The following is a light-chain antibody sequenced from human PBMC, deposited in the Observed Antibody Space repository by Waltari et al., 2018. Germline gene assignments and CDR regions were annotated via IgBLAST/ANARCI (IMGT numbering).Light chain of an antibody. CDR3: QKYGRLPAT. V-gene: IGKV3-20*01. Sequence: EIVLTQSPGTPSLSPGERATLSCRASQSVSRTLAWYQQKPGQAPRLLIYDASTRATGIADRFSGGGSGTDFSLTISRLEPEDFAVYYCQKYGRLPATFGQGTKVEIK. CDR2: DAS. CDR1: QSVSRT. J-gene: IGKJ1*01.